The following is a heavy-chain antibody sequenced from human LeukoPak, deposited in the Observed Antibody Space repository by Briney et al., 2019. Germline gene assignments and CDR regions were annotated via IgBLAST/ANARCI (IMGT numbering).Heavy chain of an antibody. CDR1: GYSFTSYW. V-gene: IGHV5-51*01. CDR2: IYPGDSDT. J-gene: IGHJ3*02. CDR3: ARRGVVITMIFDRYAFDI. D-gene: IGHD3-22*01. Sequence: GESLKISCKGSGYSFTSYWIGWVRQMPGKGLEWMGIIYPGDSDTRYSPSFQGQVTISADKSISTAYLQWSSLKASDTAMYYCARRGVVITMIFDRYAFDIWGQGTMVTVSS.